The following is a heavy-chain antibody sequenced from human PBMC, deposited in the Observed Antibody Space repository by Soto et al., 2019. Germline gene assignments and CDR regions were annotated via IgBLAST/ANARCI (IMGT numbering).Heavy chain of an antibody. D-gene: IGHD5-12*01. J-gene: IGHJ4*02. CDR2: ISYDGMNE. CDR3: ARDGDAGYNGYDPDY. CDR1: GFIFSTYA. V-gene: IGHV3-30*14. Sequence: GGSLRLSCAASGFIFSTYAMHWVRQAPGKGLEWVAVISYDGMNEYYADSVKGRFTISRDSSESTVYLQMNSLRVEDTALYYCARDGDAGYNGYDPDYWGQGTLVTVSS.